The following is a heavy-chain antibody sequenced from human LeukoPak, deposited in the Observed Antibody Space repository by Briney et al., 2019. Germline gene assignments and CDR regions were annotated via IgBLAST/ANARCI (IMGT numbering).Heavy chain of an antibody. V-gene: IGHV4-59*01. Sequence: SSETLSLTCTVSGGSISSYYWSWIRQSPGKGLEWIGHIYFRGNTDYSPSLKSRVTMSVDTSKNQFSLKVTSVTAADSALYYCARVLNDFYNTPYYFEYWGPGILVTVSS. CDR1: GGSISSYY. D-gene: IGHD2-21*01. J-gene: IGHJ4*02. CDR3: ARVLNDFYNTPYYFEY. CDR2: IYFRGNT.